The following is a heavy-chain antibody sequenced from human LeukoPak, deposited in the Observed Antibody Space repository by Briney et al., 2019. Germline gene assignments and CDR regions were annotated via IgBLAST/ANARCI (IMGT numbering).Heavy chain of an antibody. CDR3: ARCPYSSSRYIYFDY. CDR2: ISTSGDST. D-gene: IGHD6-13*01. J-gene: IGHJ4*02. Sequence: GSLRLSCAASGFTFSNYAMAWVRQAPGQGLEWVSLISTSGDSTYYADSVKGRFTISRDNSKNTLHLQMNSLRTEDTAVYYCARCPYSSSRYIYFDYWGQGTLVTVSS. CDR1: GFTFSNYA. V-gene: IGHV3-23*01.